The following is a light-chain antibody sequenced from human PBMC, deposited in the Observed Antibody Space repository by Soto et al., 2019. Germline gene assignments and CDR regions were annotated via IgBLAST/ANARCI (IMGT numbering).Light chain of an antibody. Sequence: QSVLTQPPSASGSPGQSVTISCTGTSSDVGDYNYVSWYQQHPGKAPQLMIYEVSKRPSGVPDRFSGSKSGYTASLTVSGLQAEDEADYYCTSYAGSNNVIFGGGTKLTVL. CDR1: SSDVGDYNY. V-gene: IGLV2-8*01. CDR2: EVS. CDR3: TSYAGSNNVI. J-gene: IGLJ2*01.